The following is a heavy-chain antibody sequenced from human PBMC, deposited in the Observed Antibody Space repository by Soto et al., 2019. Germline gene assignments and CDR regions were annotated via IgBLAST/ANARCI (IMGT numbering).Heavy chain of an antibody. CDR1: GFIFSTYA. J-gene: IGHJ1*01. Sequence: VGSLRLSCTGSGFIFSTYALTWVRQGPGKGLEWVSFISASGGGRHYIDSVKGRFSISRDNSKNTLYLQLNSLRAEDTASYYCAIGVGDFYDSSAFYKPLRHWGQGTLVTVSS. CDR2: ISASGGGR. D-gene: IGHD3-22*01. CDR3: AIGVGDFYDSSAFYKPLRH. V-gene: IGHV3-23*01.